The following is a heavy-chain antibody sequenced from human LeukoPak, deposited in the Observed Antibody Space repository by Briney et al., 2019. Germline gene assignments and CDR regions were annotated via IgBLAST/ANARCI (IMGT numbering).Heavy chain of an antibody. V-gene: IGHV1-2*04. CDR3: ARMYCGGDCYISYWYFDL. Sequence: GASVKVSCKASGYTFTGYYMHWVRQAPGQGLEWMGWINPNSGGTNYAQKFQGWVTMTRDTSISTAYMELRSLRSDDTAVYYCARMYCGGDCYISYWYFDLWGRGTLVTVSS. CDR2: INPNSGGT. CDR1: GYTFTGYY. D-gene: IGHD2-21*02. J-gene: IGHJ2*01.